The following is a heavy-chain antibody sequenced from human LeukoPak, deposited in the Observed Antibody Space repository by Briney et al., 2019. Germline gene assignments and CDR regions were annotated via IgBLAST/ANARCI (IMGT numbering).Heavy chain of an antibody. V-gene: IGHV1-46*01. CDR3: ARMAMDPAMVTNFFDL. J-gene: IGHJ4*02. CDR1: GYTFTDYY. CDR2: IHPSGGGT. Sequence: ASVKVSCKASGYTFTDYYMYWVRQAPGQGPECMGVIHPSGGGTIYAQKFQGRVTLTKDTATSTVYIELSSLRSDDTAVYYCARMAMDPAMVTNFFDLWGQGTLLIVSA. D-gene: IGHD5-18*01.